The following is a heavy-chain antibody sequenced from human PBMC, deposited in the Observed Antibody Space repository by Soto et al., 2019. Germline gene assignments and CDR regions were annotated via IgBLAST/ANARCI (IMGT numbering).Heavy chain of an antibody. J-gene: IGHJ4*02. CDR2: IYYSGST. Sequence: SETLSITCPVSGASISSSRYYWGWLRQPPGKGQKRNARIYYSGSTYYNPSLKSRVTISLDTSKNHFSVKLSSVTAADTSVYYCSSRSYYNSRGYYPKIDYGGQGTLVTVSS. V-gene: IGHV4-39*01. CDR3: SSRSYYNSRGYYPKIDY. D-gene: IGHD3-22*01. CDR1: GASISSSRYY.